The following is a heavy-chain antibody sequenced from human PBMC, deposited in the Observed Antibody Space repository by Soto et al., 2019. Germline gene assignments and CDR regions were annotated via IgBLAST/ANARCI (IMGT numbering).Heavy chain of an antibody. J-gene: IGHJ6*03. CDR2: IVWNNGNI. V-gene: IGHV3-9*01. CDR3: VRIPAAIGYMDV. Sequence: DVQLVESGGGLVQPGTSLRLSCAASGFTFDDYAMHWVRQAPGKGLEWVSGIVWNNGNIAYADSVKGRFIISRDNPKNSLYLQMNSLRTEDTALYYCVRIPAAIGYMDVWGKGTTVTVSS. CDR1: GFTFDDYA. D-gene: IGHD2-2*02.